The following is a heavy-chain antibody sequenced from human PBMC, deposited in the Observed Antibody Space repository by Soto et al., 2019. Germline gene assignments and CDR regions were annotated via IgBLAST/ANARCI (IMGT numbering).Heavy chain of an antibody. V-gene: IGHV1-18*01. J-gene: IGHJ4*02. D-gene: IGHD4-17*01. CDR3: ARRADYFGNRAVYYYFDH. CDR1: GYSFTSKG. CDR2: ISVHNGKT. Sequence: QVQLVQSGPEVRKPGASVKVSCQASGYSFTSKGITWVRQAPGPGPEWMGWISVHNGKTNYAQKFQDRVTLSTYTSTSTAYMELRSLTSVDTAVYFCARRADYFGNRAVYYYFDHWGQGTLVTVSS.